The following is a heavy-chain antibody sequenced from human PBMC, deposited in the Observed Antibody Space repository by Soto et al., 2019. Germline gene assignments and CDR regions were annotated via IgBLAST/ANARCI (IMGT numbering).Heavy chain of an antibody. J-gene: IGHJ4*02. V-gene: IGHV5-51*01. D-gene: IGHD2-2*01. Sequence: GESLKISCKGSGYSFTTYWIFWVRQMPVKGLEFMGIIYPFYSDTRYSPSFQGHVTISFYNSISTAYLQWSSLKASDTAMYYCAIGSAMDYWGQGTLVTVSS. CDR2: IYPFYSDT. CDR3: AIGSAMDY. CDR1: GYSFTTYW.